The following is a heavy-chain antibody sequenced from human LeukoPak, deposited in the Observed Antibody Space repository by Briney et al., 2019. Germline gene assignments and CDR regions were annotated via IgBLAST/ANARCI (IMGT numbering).Heavy chain of an antibody. CDR1: GFTFSGSA. D-gene: IGHD2-15*01. V-gene: IGHV3-73*01. J-gene: IGHJ4*02. CDR3: APGGGTVADY. Sequence: PGGSLRLSCAASGFTFSGSAMHWVRQASGKGLEWVGRIRSKANSYATAYAASVKGRFTISRDDSKNTAYLQMNSLKTEDTAVYYCAPGGGTVADYWGQGTLVTVSS. CDR2: IRSKANSYAT.